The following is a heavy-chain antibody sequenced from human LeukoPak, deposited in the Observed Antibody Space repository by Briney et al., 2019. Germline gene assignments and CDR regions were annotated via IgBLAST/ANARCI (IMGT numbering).Heavy chain of an antibody. V-gene: IGHV4-59*08. J-gene: IGHJ4*02. CDR3: MRRDTGWNYSDY. D-gene: IGHD6-19*01. CDR1: GGSIYSHH. Sequence: SETLSLTCAVSGGSIYSHHWGWIRQPPGKGLEWIGDIYYKGNTNYNPPLKSRVTISLDTSKNHLSLTLTSVVAADTAIYYCMRRDTGWNYSDYWGQGILVTVSS. CDR2: IYYKGNT.